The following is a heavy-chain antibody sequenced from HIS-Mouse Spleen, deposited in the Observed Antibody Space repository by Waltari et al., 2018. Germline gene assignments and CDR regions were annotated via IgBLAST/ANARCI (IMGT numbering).Heavy chain of an antibody. D-gene: IGHD6-19*01. V-gene: IGHV2-70*15. CDR3: ARIAEGYSSGWYAFDY. Sequence: QVTLRESGPALVKPTQTLTLTCTFSGFSLSTSGMCVSWIRQPPGKALEWLARIDWDDDKYYSTSLKTRLTISKDTSKNQVVLTMTNMDPVDTATYYCARIAEGYSSGWYAFDYWGQGMLVTVSS. CDR1: GFSLSTSGMC. CDR2: IDWDDDK. J-gene: IGHJ4*02.